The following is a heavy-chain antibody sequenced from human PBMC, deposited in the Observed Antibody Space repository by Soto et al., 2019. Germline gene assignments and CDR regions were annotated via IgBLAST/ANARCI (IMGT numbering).Heavy chain of an antibody. CDR2: ISYDGSNK. CDR3: AKNWRPTGDGYNSTTYFDY. V-gene: IGHV3-30*18. CDR1: GFTFSSYG. Sequence: GGSLRLSCAASGFTFSSYGMHWVRQAPGKGLEWVAVISYDGSNKYYADSVKGRFTISRDNSKNTLYLQMNSLRAEDTAVYYCAKNWRPTGDGYNSTTYFDYWGQGTLVTVSS. D-gene: IGHD5-12*01. J-gene: IGHJ4*02.